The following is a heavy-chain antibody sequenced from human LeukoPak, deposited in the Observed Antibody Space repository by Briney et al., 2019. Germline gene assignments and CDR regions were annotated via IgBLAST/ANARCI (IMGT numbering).Heavy chain of an antibody. CDR1: GFTFSSYS. CDR2: ISSSSSYI. V-gene: IGHV3-21*04. D-gene: IGHD2-8*01. Sequence: GGSLRLSCAASGFTFSSYSMNWVRQAPGKGLEWVSSISSSSSYIYYADSVKGRFTISRDNAKNSLYLQMNSLRAEDTALYYCAKDSRPGPNKGAFDIWGQGTMVTVSS. CDR3: AKDSRPGPNKGAFDI. J-gene: IGHJ3*02.